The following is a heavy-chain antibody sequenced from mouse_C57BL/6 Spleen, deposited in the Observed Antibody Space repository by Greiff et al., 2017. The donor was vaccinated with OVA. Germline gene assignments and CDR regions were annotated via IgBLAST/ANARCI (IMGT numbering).Heavy chain of an antibody. CDR3: ARGDSSGYGFAY. CDR2: ISDGGSYT. Sequence: EVMLVESGGGLVKPGGSLKLSCAASGFTFSSYAMSWVRQTPEKRLEWVATISDGGSYTYYPDNVKGRFTISRDNAKNNLYLQMSHLKSEDTAMYYCARGDSSGYGFAYWGQGTLVTVSA. J-gene: IGHJ3*01. D-gene: IGHD3-2*02. V-gene: IGHV5-4*03. CDR1: GFTFSSYA.